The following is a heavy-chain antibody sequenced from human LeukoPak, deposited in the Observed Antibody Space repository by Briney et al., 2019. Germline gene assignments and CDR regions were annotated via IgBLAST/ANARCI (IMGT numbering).Heavy chain of an antibody. D-gene: IGHD1-26*01. V-gene: IGHV1-69*04. J-gene: IGHJ4*02. CDR1: GGTFSSYA. CDR3: AREGMGATTIDY. Sequence: SVKVSCKASGGTFSSYAISWVRQAPGQGLEWMGRIIPILGIANYVQKFQGRVTITADKSTSTAYMELSSLRSDDTAVYYCAREGMGATTIDYWGQGTLVTVSS. CDR2: IIPILGIA.